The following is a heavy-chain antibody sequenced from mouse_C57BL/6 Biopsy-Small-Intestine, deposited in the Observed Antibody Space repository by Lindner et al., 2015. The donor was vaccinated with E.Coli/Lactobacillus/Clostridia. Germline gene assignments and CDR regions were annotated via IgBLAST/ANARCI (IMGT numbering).Heavy chain of an antibody. CDR2: IYPGDGDT. D-gene: IGHD3-3*01. V-gene: IGHV1-80*01. J-gene: IGHJ1*03. CDR3: ARSEAPGRGYFDV. CDR1: GYAFSSHW. Sequence: VQLQESGAELVKPGASVKISCKASGYAFSSHWMNWVKQRPGKGLEWIGQIYPGDGDTNYNGKFKGKATLTADKSSNTAYMQLSSLTSEDSAVYFCARSEAPGRGYFDVWGTGTTVTVSS.